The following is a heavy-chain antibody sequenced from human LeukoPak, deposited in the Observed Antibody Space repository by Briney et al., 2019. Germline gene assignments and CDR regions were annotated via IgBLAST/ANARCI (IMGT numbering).Heavy chain of an antibody. CDR3: VKHVGSRWSNNRFDP. CDR1: GFTFNSYA. Sequence: GGSLGLSCAASGFTFNSYAMSWVRQAPGKGLEWVSAVSRFGGTTYYADSAKGWFTISRDDSKNTVYLQMNSLRVDDTALYYCVKHVGSRWSNNRFDPWGQGTLVTVS. CDR2: VSRFGGTT. J-gene: IGHJ5*02. D-gene: IGHD6-13*01. V-gene: IGHV3-23*01.